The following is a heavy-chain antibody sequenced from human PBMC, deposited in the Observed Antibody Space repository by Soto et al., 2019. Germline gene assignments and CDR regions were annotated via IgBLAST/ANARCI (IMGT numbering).Heavy chain of an antibody. V-gene: IGHV1-58*01. CDR2: IVVGSGNT. CDR3: AAFGYSSGWEIDY. D-gene: IGHD6-19*01. CDR1: GFTFTSSA. Sequence: SVKVSCKASGFTFTSSAVQWVRQVRGQRLEWIGWIVVGSGNTNYAQKFQERVTITRDMSTSTAYMELSSLRSEDTAVYYCAAFGYSSGWEIDYWGQGTLVTVSS. J-gene: IGHJ4*02.